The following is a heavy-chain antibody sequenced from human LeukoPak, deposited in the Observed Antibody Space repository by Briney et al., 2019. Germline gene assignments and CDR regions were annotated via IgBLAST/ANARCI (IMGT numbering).Heavy chain of an antibody. J-gene: IGHJ4*02. CDR3: ARWLQFRYYFDY. CDR1: GGSISSYC. V-gene: IGHV4-59*01. CDR2: IYYSGST. Sequence: PSETLSLTCTVSGGSISSYCWSWIRQPPGKELEWIGYIYYSGSTNYNPSLKSRVTISVDTSKNQFSLKLSSVTAADTAVYYCARWLQFRYYFDYWGQGTLVTVSS. D-gene: IGHD5-24*01.